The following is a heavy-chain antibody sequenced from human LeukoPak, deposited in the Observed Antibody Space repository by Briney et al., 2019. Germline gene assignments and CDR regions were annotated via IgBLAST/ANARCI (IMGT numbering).Heavy chain of an antibody. J-gene: IGHJ6*02. D-gene: IGHD6-13*01. CDR2: ISYDGSNK. V-gene: IGHV3-30*18. Sequence: GGSLRLSCAASGFTFSSYGMHWVRQAPGKGLEWVAVISYDGSNKYYADSVKGRFTISRDNSKNTLYLQMNSLRAEDTAVYYCAKAPRAGYYYYYGMDVWGQGTTVTVSS. CDR3: AKAPRAGYYYYYGMDV. CDR1: GFTFSSYG.